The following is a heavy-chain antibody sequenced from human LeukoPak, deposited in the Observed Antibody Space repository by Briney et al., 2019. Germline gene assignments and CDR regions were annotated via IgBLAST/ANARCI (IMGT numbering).Heavy chain of an antibody. CDR2: IYTRGST. D-gene: IGHD2-15*01. Sequence: SETLSLPFTVSGGSINNYYWSWIRPPAGKGLEWIGRIYTRGSTNYNPSLKSRVTMSVDTSKNQFSLKLSSVTAADTAVYYCARGRYCSADICSGGDAFDIWGQGTMVSVSS. CDR1: GGSINNYY. V-gene: IGHV4-4*07. J-gene: IGHJ3*02. CDR3: ARGRYCSADICSGGDAFDI.